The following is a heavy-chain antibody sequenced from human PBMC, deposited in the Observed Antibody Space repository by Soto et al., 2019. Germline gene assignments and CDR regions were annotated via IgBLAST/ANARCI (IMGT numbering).Heavy chain of an antibody. Sequence: QVQLVQSGAEVKKPGASVKVSCKASGYTFTGYYMHWVRQAPGQGLEWMGWINPNSGGTNYAQKVQGWVTMTRDTSISTAYMELSRLRYDDTAVYYCARAYYDILTGYGYYYYGMDVWGQGTTVTVSS. CDR1: GYTFTGYY. V-gene: IGHV1-2*04. J-gene: IGHJ6*02. CDR2: INPNSGGT. CDR3: ARAYYDILTGYGYYYYGMDV. D-gene: IGHD3-9*01.